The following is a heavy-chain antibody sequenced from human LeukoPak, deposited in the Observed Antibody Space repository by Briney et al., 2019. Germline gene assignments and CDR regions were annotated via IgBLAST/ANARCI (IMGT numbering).Heavy chain of an antibody. CDR3: ARQHIAVAASYYFDY. J-gene: IGHJ4*02. CDR1: GGSFSGYY. CDR2: INHSGST. D-gene: IGHD6-19*01. V-gene: IGHV4-34*01. Sequence: SETLSLTCAVYGGSFSGYYWSWIRQPPGKGLEWIGEINHSGSTNCNPSLKSRVSISVDTSKNQFSLKLSSVTAADTAVYYCARQHIAVAASYYFDYWGQGTLVTVSS.